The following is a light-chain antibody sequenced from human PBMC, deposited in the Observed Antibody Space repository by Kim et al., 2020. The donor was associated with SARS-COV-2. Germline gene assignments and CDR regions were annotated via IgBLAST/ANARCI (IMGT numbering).Light chain of an antibody. V-gene: IGKV3-20*01. CDR3: QQYGTSPQIIFDPATAPQIT. CDR1: RSVSRNC. J-gene: IGKJ3*01. CDR2: DAS. Sequence: ANRSVSRNCLAWYQQKPGQAPRILIYDASSRANGSPDRFSRSGSGTDFTLTISRLEPEDFAVYYGQQYGTSPQIIFDPATAPQITFGPGNKADIK.